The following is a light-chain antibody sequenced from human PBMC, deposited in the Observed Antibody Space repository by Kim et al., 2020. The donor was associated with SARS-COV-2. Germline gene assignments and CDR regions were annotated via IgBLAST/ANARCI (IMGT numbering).Light chain of an antibody. CDR3: TSYGGRHNLV. J-gene: IGLJ3*02. CDR2: EVI. Sequence: GEAVAISCTGTSSDVGGYNYGSWYQQHPGKAPKLMIYEVIKRPSGVPDRFSGSKSGNTASQTVSGLQAEDEADYYCTSYGGRHNLVFGGGTQLTVL. V-gene: IGLV2-8*01. CDR1: SSDVGGYNY.